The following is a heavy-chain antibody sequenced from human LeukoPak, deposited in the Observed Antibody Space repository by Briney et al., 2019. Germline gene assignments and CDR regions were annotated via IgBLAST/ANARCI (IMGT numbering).Heavy chain of an antibody. D-gene: IGHD4-17*01. CDR1: GYTFNGYY. CDR3: ARTHFYGDYGPDPSPFFDY. V-gene: IGHV1-2*02. CDR2: INPNSGGT. J-gene: IGHJ4*02. Sequence: ASVKVSCKASGYTFNGYYMHWVRQAPGQGLEWMGWINPNSGGTNYAQKFQGRVTMTRDTSISTAYMELSRLRSDDTAVYYCARTHFYGDYGPDPSPFFDYWGQGTLVTVSS.